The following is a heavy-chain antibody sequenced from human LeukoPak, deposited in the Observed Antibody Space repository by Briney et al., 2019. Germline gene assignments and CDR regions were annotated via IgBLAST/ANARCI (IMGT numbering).Heavy chain of an antibody. CDR1: GFTFTSHA. CDR2: IASDGRDK. J-gene: IGHJ4*02. CDR3: ARDLTRSARYDFDY. D-gene: IGHD6-6*01. V-gene: IGHV3-30*04. Sequence: GGSLRLSCAASGFTFTSHAMHWVRQAPGKGLEWATVIASDGRDKHYADSVKGRFTISRDNSKNTVYLQMDSLGTEDTAIYYCARDLTRSARYDFDYWGPGTLVTVSS.